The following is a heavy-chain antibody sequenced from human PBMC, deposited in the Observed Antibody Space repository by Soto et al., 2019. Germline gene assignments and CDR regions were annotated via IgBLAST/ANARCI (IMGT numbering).Heavy chain of an antibody. J-gene: IGHJ6*02. D-gene: IGHD6-25*01. CDR1: GFTFSRYG. CDR3: AIDPQQRLADSYYYGMDV. CDR2: ISGLSSYI. V-gene: IGHV3-21*02. Sequence: EVQLVESGGGLVKPGGSLRLSCAASGFTFSRYGMNWVRQAAGKGLELVSSISGLSSYIYYADSVKGRFTVSRDNAKNSLYVHMNSLRAEDTAVYYCAIDPQQRLADSYYYGMDVWGQGTTVIVSS.